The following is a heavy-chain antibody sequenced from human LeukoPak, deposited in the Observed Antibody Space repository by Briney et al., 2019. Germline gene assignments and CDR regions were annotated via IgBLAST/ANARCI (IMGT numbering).Heavy chain of an antibody. V-gene: IGHV3-23*01. CDR2: ISAGGVGT. Sequence: RGSLRLSCAASGFTFSTYSMSWVRQAPGKGLEWVSFISAGGVGTYFADSVKGRFTISRDNSKNTLYLQMNSLRADDTAVYHCAKDRGQLVGFDYWGQGTVVSLFS. CDR1: GFTFSTYS. J-gene: IGHJ4*02. D-gene: IGHD6-6*01. CDR3: AKDRGQLVGFDY.